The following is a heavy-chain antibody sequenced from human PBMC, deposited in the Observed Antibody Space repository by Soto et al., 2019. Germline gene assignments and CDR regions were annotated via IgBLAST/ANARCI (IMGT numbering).Heavy chain of an antibody. CDR1: GYTFTSYG. D-gene: IGHD6-19*01. Sequence: ASVKVSCKASGYTFTSYGISWVRQAPGQGLEWMGWISAYNGNTYYAQKLQGRVTMTTDTSTSTAYMELRSLRSDDTAVYYCARRAQPRSGWYRYYYYYGMDVWGPGTTVTVYS. CDR3: ARRAQPRSGWYRYYYYYGMDV. V-gene: IGHV1-18*04. J-gene: IGHJ6*02. CDR2: ISAYNGNT.